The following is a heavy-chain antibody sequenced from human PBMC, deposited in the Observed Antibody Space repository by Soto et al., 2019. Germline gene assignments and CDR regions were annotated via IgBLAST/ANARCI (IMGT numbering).Heavy chain of an antibody. J-gene: IGHJ4*02. CDR1: GFTFSSYA. V-gene: IGHV3-23*01. CDR2: ISGSGGST. D-gene: IGHD2-2*01. CDR3: ANEGYCSSTSCPAHFDY. Sequence: PVGSLRLSCAASGFTFSSYAMSWVRQAPGKGLEWVSAISGSGGSTYYADSVKGRFTTSRDNSKNTLYLQMNSLRAEDTAVYYCANEGYCSSTSCPAHFDYWGQGTLVTVSS.